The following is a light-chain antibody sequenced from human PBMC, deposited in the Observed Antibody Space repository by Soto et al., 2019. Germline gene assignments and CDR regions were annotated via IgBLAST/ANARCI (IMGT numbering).Light chain of an antibody. J-gene: IGKJ5*01. CDR2: GAS. CDR1: QSVSSY. Sequence: EIVMTQSPATLSVSPGERATLSCRASQSVSSYLPWYQQKPGQAPRLLIYGASTRATGVPARFSGSGSGTEFTLTISSLQSEDFAVYYCQQCNDWPLITFGQGTRLEGK. CDR3: QQCNDWPLIT. V-gene: IGKV3-15*01.